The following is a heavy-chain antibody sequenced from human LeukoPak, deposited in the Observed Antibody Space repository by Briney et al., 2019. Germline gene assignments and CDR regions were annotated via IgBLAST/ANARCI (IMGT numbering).Heavy chain of an antibody. CDR3: ARSSPINPIIKWFGDFDY. J-gene: IGHJ4*02. CDR2: IIPIFGTA. V-gene: IGHV1-69*05. CDR1: GGTFSSYA. D-gene: IGHD3-10*01. Sequence: GASVKVSCKASGGTFSSYAISWVRQAPGQGLEWMGGIIPIFGTANYAQKFQGRVTITTDESTSTAYMELSSLRSEDTAVYYCARSSPINPIIKWFGDFDYWGQGTLVTVSS.